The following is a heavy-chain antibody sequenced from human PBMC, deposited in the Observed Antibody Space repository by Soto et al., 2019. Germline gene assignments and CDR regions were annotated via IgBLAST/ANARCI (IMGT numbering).Heavy chain of an antibody. CDR1: GGTFSSYA. V-gene: IGHV1-69*12. CDR3: ATLSGGSRYYYYGMDV. CDR2: IIPIFGTA. D-gene: IGHD2-15*01. J-gene: IGHJ6*02. Sequence: QVQLVQSGAEVKKLGSSVKVSCKASGGTFSSYAISWVRQAPGQGLEWMGGIIPIFGTANYAQKFQGRVTITADESTSTAYMELSSLRSEDTAVYYCATLSGGSRYYYYGMDVWGQGTTVTVSS.